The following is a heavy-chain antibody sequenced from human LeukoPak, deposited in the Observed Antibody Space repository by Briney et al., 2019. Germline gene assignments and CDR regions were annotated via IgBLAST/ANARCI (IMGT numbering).Heavy chain of an antibody. D-gene: IGHD2-15*01. CDR1: GFTFSSYW. V-gene: IGHV3-7*01. CDR2: IKQDGSEK. J-gene: IGHJ2*01. CDR3: AGGQGWHFDL. Sequence: GGSLRLSCAASGFTFSSYWMSWVRQAPGKGLEWVANIKQDGSEKYYVDSVKGRFTISRDNAKLYLQMNSLRAEDTAMYYCAGGQGWHFDLWGRGTLITVSS.